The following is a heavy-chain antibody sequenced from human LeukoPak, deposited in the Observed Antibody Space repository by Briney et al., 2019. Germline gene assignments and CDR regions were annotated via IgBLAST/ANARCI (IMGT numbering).Heavy chain of an antibody. D-gene: IGHD6-6*01. V-gene: IGHV4-59*12. CDR1: GGSISRYY. CDR3: ARESDYSSSSEGY. J-gene: IGHJ4*02. CDR2: IYYSGST. Sequence: SETLSLTCTVSGGSISRYYWSWIRQAPGKGLEWIGYIYYSGSTNYNPSLKSRVTISVDTSKNQFSLKLSSVTAADTAVYYCARESDYSSSSEGYWGQGTLVTVSS.